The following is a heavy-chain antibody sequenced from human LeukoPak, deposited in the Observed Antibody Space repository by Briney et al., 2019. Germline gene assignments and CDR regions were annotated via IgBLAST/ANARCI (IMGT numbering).Heavy chain of an antibody. V-gene: IGHV3-23*01. Sequence: GGSLRLSCAASGFTFSSYAMSWVRQAPGKGLEWVSAISGSGGSTYYADSVKGRFTISRDNSKNTLYLQMNSLRAEDTAVYYCAKDLITHYDILTGYSTTAEYFQHWGQGTLVTVSS. CDR3: AKDLITHYDILTGYSTTAEYFQH. CDR2: ISGSGGST. CDR1: GFTFSSYA. J-gene: IGHJ1*01. D-gene: IGHD3-9*01.